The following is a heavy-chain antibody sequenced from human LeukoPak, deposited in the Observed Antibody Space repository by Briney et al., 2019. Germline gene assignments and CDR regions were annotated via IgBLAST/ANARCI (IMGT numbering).Heavy chain of an antibody. CDR3: AKGGYYYDSSGYYSYYFDY. CDR1: GFTFDDYA. Sequence: GRSLRLSCAASGFTFDDYAMHWVRQAPGKGLEWVPGISWNSGSIGYADSVKGRFTISRDNAKNSLYLQMNSLRAEDTALYYCAKGGYYYDSSGYYSYYFDYWGQGTLVTVSS. J-gene: IGHJ4*02. D-gene: IGHD3-22*01. V-gene: IGHV3-9*01. CDR2: ISWNSGSI.